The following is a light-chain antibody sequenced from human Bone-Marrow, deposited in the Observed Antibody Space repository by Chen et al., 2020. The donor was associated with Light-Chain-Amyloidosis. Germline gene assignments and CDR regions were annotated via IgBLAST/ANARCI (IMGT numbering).Light chain of an antibody. CDR1: STDVGGYNY. Sequence: QSALPQPASVSGSPGQSLTISCTGTSTDVGGYNYVSWYQQHPGKAPKLMIYDVSTRPSGVSSRFSGSKSGNTASLTISGLQAEDEADYYCSSYTASSFYVFGTATTVTVL. CDR2: DVS. CDR3: SSYTASSFYV. V-gene: IGLV2-14*03. J-gene: IGLJ1*01.